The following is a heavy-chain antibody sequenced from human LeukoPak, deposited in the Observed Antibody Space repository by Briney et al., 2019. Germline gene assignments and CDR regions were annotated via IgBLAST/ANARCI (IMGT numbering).Heavy chain of an antibody. D-gene: IGHD5-12*01. J-gene: IGHJ4*02. V-gene: IGHV3-23*01. CDR2: ISGSGGST. Sequence: GGSLRLSCAASGFTFSSYAMSWVRQAPGKGLEWVSAISGSGGSTYYADSVKGRFTISRDNSQNTLYLQMNSLRAEDTAVYYCAKFVVASGTCYFDYWGQGTLVTVSS. CDR1: GFTFSSYA. CDR3: AKFVVASGTCYFDY.